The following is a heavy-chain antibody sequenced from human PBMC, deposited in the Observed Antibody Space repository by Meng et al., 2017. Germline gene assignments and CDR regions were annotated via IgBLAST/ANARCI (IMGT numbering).Heavy chain of an antibody. V-gene: IGHV4-38-2*02. D-gene: IGHD3-22*01. CDR3: AREPLYDSSGYPDAFDI. CDR1: GYSISSGYY. Sequence: SETLSLTCTVSGYSISSGYYWGWIRQPPGKGLEWIGSIYHSGSTYYNPSLKSRVTISVDTSKNQFSLKLSSVTAADTAVYYCAREPLYDSSGYPDAFDIWGQGTMVTVSS. CDR2: IYHSGST. J-gene: IGHJ3*02.